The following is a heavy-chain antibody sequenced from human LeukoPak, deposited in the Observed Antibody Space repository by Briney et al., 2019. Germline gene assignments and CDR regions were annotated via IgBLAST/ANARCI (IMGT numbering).Heavy chain of an antibody. D-gene: IGHD3-10*01. CDR1: GGSISSGDYY. CDR2: IYYSGST. V-gene: IGHV4-30-4*01. Sequence: SETLSLTRTVSGGSISSGDYYWSWIRQPPGKGLEWIGYIYYSGSTYYNPSLKSRVTISVDTSKNQFSLKLSSVTAADTAVYYCARAGSGSYYPLDYWGQGTLVTVSS. J-gene: IGHJ4*02. CDR3: ARAGSGSYYPLDY.